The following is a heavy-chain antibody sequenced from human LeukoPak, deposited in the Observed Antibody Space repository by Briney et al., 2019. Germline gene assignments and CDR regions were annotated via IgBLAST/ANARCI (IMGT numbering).Heavy chain of an antibody. J-gene: IGHJ4*02. D-gene: IGHD2/OR15-2a*01. CDR3: AGKGVLRGSFSDY. V-gene: IGHV3-48*04. CDR2: ISSSSSTI. Sequence: QPGGSLRLSCAASGFTFSSYSMNWVRQAPGKGLEWVSYISSSSSTIYYADSVKGRFTISRDNAKNSLYLQMNSLRAEDTAVYYCAGKGVLRGSFSDYWGQGTLVTVSS. CDR1: GFTFSSYS.